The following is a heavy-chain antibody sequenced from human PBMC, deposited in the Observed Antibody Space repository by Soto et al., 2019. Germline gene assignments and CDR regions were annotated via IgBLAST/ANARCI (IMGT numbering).Heavy chain of an antibody. J-gene: IGHJ4*02. Sequence: QVQLVQSGAVVKKPGSSVTVSCKASGGTFSSYTISWVRQAPGQGLEWMAGISPIFGTPIYAQKFQDRVTITADDPTMTVYMEMNRLTSEETAVYYCARGVVGSRLSLAYWGQGTLVTISS. V-gene: IGHV1-69*01. CDR3: ARGVVGSRLSLAY. CDR1: GGTFSSYT. D-gene: IGHD1-26*01. CDR2: ISPIFGTP.